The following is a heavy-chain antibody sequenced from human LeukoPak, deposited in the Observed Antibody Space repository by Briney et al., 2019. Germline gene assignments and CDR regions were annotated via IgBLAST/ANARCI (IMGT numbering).Heavy chain of an antibody. J-gene: IGHJ4*02. CDR2: IYSGGST. D-gene: IGHD3-10*01. Sequence: GGSLRLSCIASGFTVSSNYTTWVRQAPGKGLEWVSIIYSGGSTYYADSVKGRFTISRDNSKNTLYLQMNSLRAEDTAVYYCARGGAMIRGVFDYWGQGTLVTVSS. CDR3: ARGGAMIRGVFDY. CDR1: GFTVSSNY. V-gene: IGHV3-66*01.